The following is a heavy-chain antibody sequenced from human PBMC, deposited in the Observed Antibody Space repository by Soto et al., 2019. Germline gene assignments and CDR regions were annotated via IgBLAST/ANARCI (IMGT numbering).Heavy chain of an antibody. D-gene: IGHD4-17*01. CDR1: GYSFTSYW. Sequence: PGESLKISCKGSGYSFTSYWIGWVRQMPGKGLEWMGIIYPGDSDTRYSPSFQGQVTISADKSISTAYLQWSSLKASDTAMYYCARTNDYGGNRNWFDPWGQGTLVTVSS. J-gene: IGHJ5*02. V-gene: IGHV5-51*03. CDR3: ARTNDYGGNRNWFDP. CDR2: IYPGDSDT.